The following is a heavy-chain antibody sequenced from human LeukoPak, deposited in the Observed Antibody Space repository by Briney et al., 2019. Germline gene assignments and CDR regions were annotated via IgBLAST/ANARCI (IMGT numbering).Heavy chain of an antibody. Sequence: GGSLRLSCAASGFIFSSYAMHWVRQAPGKGLEWVAVISYDGSDKYCAESVKGRFTFSRDNSNNTLYLQMNSLRAEDTAVYYCARDDEWELRVGRGVDYWGQGTLVTVSS. J-gene: IGHJ4*02. CDR2: ISYDGSDK. D-gene: IGHD1-26*01. V-gene: IGHV3-30*04. CDR1: GFIFSSYA. CDR3: ARDDEWELRVGRGVDY.